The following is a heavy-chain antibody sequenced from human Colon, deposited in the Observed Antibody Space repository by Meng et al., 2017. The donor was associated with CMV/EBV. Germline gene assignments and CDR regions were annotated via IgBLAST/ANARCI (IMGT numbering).Heavy chain of an antibody. CDR2: INPNNGNT. CDR3: ARDWGDTTKVIVDY. Sequence: SAYTFITYGISWLRQAPGQGLEWMGWINPNNGNTVYAPRFRDRVTMTTDASTSTAYMELTSLTSDDTAVYYCARDWGDTTKVIVDYWGRGTLVTVSS. J-gene: IGHJ4*02. V-gene: IGHV1-18*01. CDR1: AYTFITYG. D-gene: IGHD3-16*01.